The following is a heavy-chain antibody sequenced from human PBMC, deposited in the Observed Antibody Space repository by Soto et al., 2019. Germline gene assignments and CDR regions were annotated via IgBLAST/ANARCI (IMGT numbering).Heavy chain of an antibody. CDR3: ASTFTGIAVAKYYFDY. J-gene: IGHJ4*02. V-gene: IGHV1-69*13. D-gene: IGHD6-19*01. Sequence: SVKVSCKASGGTFSSYAISWVRQAPGQGLEWMGGIIPIFGTANYAQKFQGRVTITADESTGTAYMELSSLRSEDTAVYYCASTFTGIAVAKYYFDYWGQGTLVTVSS. CDR2: IIPIFGTA. CDR1: GGTFSSYA.